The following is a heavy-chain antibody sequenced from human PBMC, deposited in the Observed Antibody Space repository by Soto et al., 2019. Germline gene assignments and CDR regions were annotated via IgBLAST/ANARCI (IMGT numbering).Heavy chain of an antibody. D-gene: IGHD2-2*01. V-gene: IGHV1-18*01. CDR1: GYTFTSYG. CDR3: AREGYCISTSCRHYDYYGMDV. CDR2: FRAYNGKT. Sequence: QVQLVQSGAEVKKPGASVKVSCKASGYTFTSYGISWVRQAPGQGLEWLGWFRAYNGKTNYAQQLQGRATMTTDTSTSTAYMELRSLRSDDTAVYYCAREGYCISTSCRHYDYYGMDVWGQGTTVTVSS. J-gene: IGHJ6*02.